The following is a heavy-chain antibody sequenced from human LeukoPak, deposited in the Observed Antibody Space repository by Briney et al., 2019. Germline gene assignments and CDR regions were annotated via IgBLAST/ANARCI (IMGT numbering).Heavy chain of an antibody. Sequence: PGRSLRLSCAASGFTFSSYGMHWVRQAPGKGLEWVAVIWYDGSNKYYADSVKGRFTISRDNSKNTLYLQMNSLRAEDTAVYYCARDGRSDYSNSHYYYYMDVWGKGTTVTVSS. J-gene: IGHJ6*03. CDR1: GFTFSSYG. D-gene: IGHD4-11*01. CDR3: ARDGRSDYSNSHYYYYMDV. CDR2: IWYDGSNK. V-gene: IGHV3-33*01.